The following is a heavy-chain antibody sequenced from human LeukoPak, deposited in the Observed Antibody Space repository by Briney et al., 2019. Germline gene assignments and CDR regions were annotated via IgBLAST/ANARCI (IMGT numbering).Heavy chain of an antibody. J-gene: IGHJ4*02. CDR1: GFTFSDYA. V-gene: IGHV3-23*01. Sequence: GGPLRLSCAASGFTFSDYALSWVRQAPGKGLEWVSAISGSGGSTYYADSVKGRFTISRDNSKNTLYLQMNSLRAEDTAVYYCAKDPRPMATITYFDYWGQGTLVAVSS. D-gene: IGHD5-24*01. CDR2: ISGSGGST. CDR3: AKDPRPMATITYFDY.